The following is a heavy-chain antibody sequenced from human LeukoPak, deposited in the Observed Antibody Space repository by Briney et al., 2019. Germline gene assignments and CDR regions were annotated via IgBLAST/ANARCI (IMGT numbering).Heavy chain of an antibody. CDR2: GGST. CDR3: ARASASAGLRFLEWFPDY. Sequence: GGSTYYANSVKGRFTISRDNSKNTLYLQMGSLRAEDMAVYYCARASASAGLRFLEWFPDYWGQGTLVTVSS. D-gene: IGHD3-3*01. J-gene: IGHJ4*02. V-gene: IGHV3-64*01.